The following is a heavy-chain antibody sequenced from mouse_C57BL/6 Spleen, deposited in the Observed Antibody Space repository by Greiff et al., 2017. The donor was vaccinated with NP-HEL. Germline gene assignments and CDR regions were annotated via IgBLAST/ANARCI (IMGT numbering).Heavy chain of an antibody. V-gene: IGHV5-16*01. D-gene: IGHD2-5*01. CDR1: GFTFSDYY. CDR2: INYDGSST. Sequence: EVQVVESEGGLVQPGSSMKLSCTASGFTFSDYYMAWVRQVPEKGLEWVANINYDGSSTYYLDSLKSRFIISRDNAKNILYLQMSSLKSEDTATYYCAREGAYYSNYYYAMDYWGQGTSVTVSS. CDR3: AREGAYYSNYYYAMDY. J-gene: IGHJ4*01.